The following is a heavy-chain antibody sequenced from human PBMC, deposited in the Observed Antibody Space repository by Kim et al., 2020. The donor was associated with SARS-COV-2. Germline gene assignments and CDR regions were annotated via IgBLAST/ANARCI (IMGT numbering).Heavy chain of an antibody. Sequence: GGSLRLSCAASGFTFSNAWMSWVRQAPGKGLEWVGRIKSKTDGGTTDYAAPVKGRFTISRDDSKNTLYLQMNSLKTEDTAVYYCTTGDMIVNHYYGMDVWGQGTTVTVSS. D-gene: IGHD3-22*01. CDR3: TTGDMIVNHYYGMDV. J-gene: IGHJ6*02. CDR1: GFTFSNAW. CDR2: IKSKTDGGTT. V-gene: IGHV3-15*01.